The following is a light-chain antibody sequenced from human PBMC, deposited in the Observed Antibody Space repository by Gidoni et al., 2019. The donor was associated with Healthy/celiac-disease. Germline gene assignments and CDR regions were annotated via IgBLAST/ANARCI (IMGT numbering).Light chain of an antibody. CDR3: MQALQTPRT. CDR1: QSLLHSNGYNY. Sequence: DMVMTQSPLSLPVTPGEPASISCRSSQSLLHSNGYNYLDWYLQKPGQSPQLLIYLGSNRASGVPERFSGSGSGTDFTLKISRVEAEDVGVYYCMQALQTPRTFGQGTKVESK. J-gene: IGKJ1*01. CDR2: LGS. V-gene: IGKV2-28*01.